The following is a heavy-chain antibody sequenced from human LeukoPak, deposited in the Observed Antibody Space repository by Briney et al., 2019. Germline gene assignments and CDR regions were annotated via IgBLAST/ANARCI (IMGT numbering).Heavy chain of an antibody. V-gene: IGHV3-48*01. CDR3: ARDQGGSYSY. J-gene: IGHJ4*02. CDR1: GFTFGTYS. CDR2: ISSTSSTI. D-gene: IGHD1-26*01. Sequence: GGSLRLSCTASGFTFGTYSMNWVRQAPGKGLEWVSYISSTSSTIYYADSVKGRFTISRDNAKNSLYLQMNSLRAEDTAVYYCARDQGGSYSYWGQGTLVTVSS.